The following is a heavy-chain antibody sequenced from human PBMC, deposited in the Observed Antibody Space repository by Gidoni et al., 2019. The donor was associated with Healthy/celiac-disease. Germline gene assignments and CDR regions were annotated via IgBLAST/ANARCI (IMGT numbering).Heavy chain of an antibody. V-gene: IGHV4-61*01. J-gene: IGHJ5*02. CDR1: VGSVSSGSYY. D-gene: IGHD2-15*01. CDR2: IYYSGST. CDR3: ARVGIISWPQNWFDP. Sequence: QVQLQESGPGLVKPSETLSLTCTVSVGSVSSGSYYWSWIRQPPGKGLEWIGYIYYSGSTNYNPSIKSRVTISVDTSKNQCSLKLSSVTAADTAVYYCARVGIISWPQNWFDPWGQGTLVTVSS.